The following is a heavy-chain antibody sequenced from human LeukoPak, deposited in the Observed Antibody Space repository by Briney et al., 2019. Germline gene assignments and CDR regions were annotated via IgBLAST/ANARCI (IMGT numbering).Heavy chain of an antibody. V-gene: IGHV3-43*01. Sequence: GVSLRLSCAASGFTFDKYTMHWVRQPPGKGLEWVSLISWDGRSPYYADSVRGRFTISRDNSENSLYLQMNGLKTEDTALYYCTKETAFYYSSGSSFYMDIWGKGTPVTVSS. CDR3: TKETAFYYSSGSSFYMDI. J-gene: IGHJ6*03. D-gene: IGHD3-10*01. CDR2: ISWDGRSP. CDR1: GFTFDKYT.